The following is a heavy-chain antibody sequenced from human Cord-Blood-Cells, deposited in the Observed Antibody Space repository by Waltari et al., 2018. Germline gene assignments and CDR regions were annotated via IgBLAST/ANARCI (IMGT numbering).Heavy chain of an antibody. CDR2: IYYSGST. D-gene: IGHD3-3*01. J-gene: IGHJ2*01. CDR3: ARDRRVRFLEWFPHYWYFDL. CDR1: CGSISRGDYY. V-gene: IGHV4-30-4*01. Sequence: QVQLQESGPGLVKPSQTLSLTCTVSCGSISRGDYYWSWIRQPPGKGLEWIGYIYYSGSTYYNPSLKSRVTISVDTSKNQFSLKLSSVTAADTAVYYCARDRRVRFLEWFPHYWYFDLWGRGTLVTVSS.